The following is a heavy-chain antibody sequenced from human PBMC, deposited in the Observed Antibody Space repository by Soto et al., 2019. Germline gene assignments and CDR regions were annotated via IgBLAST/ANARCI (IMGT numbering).Heavy chain of an antibody. J-gene: IGHJ6*02. D-gene: IGHD3-3*01. V-gene: IGHV3-64D*08. CDR3: VKDLGGSLGITIFGVVIMDYGMDV. CDR1: GFTFSSYA. Sequence: GGSLRLSCSASGFTFSSYAMHWVRQAPGKGLEYVSAISSNGGSTYYADSVKGRFTISRDNSKNTLYLQMSSLRAEDTAVYYCVKDLGGSLGITIFGVVIMDYGMDVWGQGTTVTVSS. CDR2: ISSNGGST.